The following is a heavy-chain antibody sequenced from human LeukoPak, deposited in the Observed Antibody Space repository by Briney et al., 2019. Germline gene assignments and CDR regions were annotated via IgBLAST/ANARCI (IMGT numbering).Heavy chain of an antibody. J-gene: IGHJ4*02. CDR2: ISSSSSYI. D-gene: IGHD2-15*01. CDR3: AREESVAATFFDY. CDR1: GFTFSSYS. V-gene: IGHV3-21*01. Sequence: KPGGSLRLSCAASGFTFSSYSMNWVRQAPGKGLEWVSSISSSSSYIYYADSVKGRFTISRDNAKNSLYLQMNSLRAEDTAVYYCAREESVAATFFDYWGQGTLVTVSS.